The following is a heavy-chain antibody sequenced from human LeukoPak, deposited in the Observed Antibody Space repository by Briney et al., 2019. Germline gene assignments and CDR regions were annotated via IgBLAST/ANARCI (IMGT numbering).Heavy chain of an antibody. Sequence: GGSLRLSCAASGFTFSSYAMSWVRQAPGKGPEWVSATSGSGGSTYYADSVKGRFTISRDNSKNTLYLQMNSLRAEDTAVYYCAKDQAFGYYDILTGYFQDYYYYYGMDVWGQGTTVTVSS. CDR2: TSGSGGST. CDR3: AKDQAFGYYDILTGYFQDYYYYYGMDV. J-gene: IGHJ6*02. D-gene: IGHD3-9*01. V-gene: IGHV3-23*01. CDR1: GFTFSSYA.